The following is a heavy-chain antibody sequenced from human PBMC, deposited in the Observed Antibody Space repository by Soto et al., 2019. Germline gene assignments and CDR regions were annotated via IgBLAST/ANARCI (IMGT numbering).Heavy chain of an antibody. CDR3: ARALLTAMVPVY. V-gene: IGHV3-33*01. D-gene: IGHD5-18*01. J-gene: IGHJ4*02. Sequence: PGGSLRLSCAASGFTFSSYGMHWVRQAPGKGLEWVAVIWYDGSNKYYADSVKGRFTISRDNSKNTLYLQMNSLRAEDTAVYYCARALLTAMVPVYWGQGTLVTVSS. CDR1: GFTFSSYG. CDR2: IWYDGSNK.